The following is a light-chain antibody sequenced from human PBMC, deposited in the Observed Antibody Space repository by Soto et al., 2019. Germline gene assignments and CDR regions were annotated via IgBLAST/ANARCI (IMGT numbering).Light chain of an antibody. Sequence: EILWTQSLAILSLFRGETSTLACRASQSVSSYLAWYQQKPGQAPRLLIYDASNRANGIPARFSGSGSGTDFTPSISSLAPEDFAVYYCQQRSNWPLFGQGTRLEI. V-gene: IGKV3-11*01. CDR3: QQRSNWPL. J-gene: IGKJ5*01. CDR2: DAS. CDR1: QSVSSY.